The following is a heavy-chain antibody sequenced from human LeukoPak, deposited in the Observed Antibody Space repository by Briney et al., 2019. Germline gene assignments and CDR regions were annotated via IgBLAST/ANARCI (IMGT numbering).Heavy chain of an antibody. CDR3: ARDRHCSGGSCYSWPPSYYFDY. D-gene: IGHD2-15*01. CDR1: GGSISSYY. V-gene: IGHV4-59*12. CDR2: IYYSGST. Sequence: KPSETLSLTCTVSGGSISSYYWSWIRQPPGKGLEWIGYIYYSGSTNYNPSLKSRVTISVDTSKNQFSLKLSSVTAADTAVYYCARDRHCSGGSCYSWPPSYYFDYWGQGTLVTVSS. J-gene: IGHJ4*02.